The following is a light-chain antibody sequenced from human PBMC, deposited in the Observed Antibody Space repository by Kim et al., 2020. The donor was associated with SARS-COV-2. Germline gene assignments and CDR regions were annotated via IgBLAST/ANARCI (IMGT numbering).Light chain of an antibody. CDR3: QHYGTSPLT. V-gene: IGKV3-20*01. CDR1: QSVSSNY. Sequence: PGEKATVPCRASQSVSSNYLAWYQQKPGQAPRLLIYGASSRATGIPDRFSGSGSETDFILTISRLDPEDFAVYYCQHYGTSPLTFGGGTKVDIK. CDR2: GAS. J-gene: IGKJ4*01.